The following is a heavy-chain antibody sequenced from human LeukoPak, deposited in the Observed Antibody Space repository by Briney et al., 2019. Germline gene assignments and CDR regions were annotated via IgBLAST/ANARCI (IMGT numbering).Heavy chain of an antibody. J-gene: IGHJ4*02. V-gene: IGHV5-51*01. D-gene: IGHD5-12*01. CDR3: ARHGSGYEPDY. Sequence: GESLKISCKASGYSFTNTFIGWVRQMPGKGLEWMGIIYPGDSDTRYSPSFQGQVTISVDKSINTAYLQWSSLKASDTAMYYCARHGSGYEPDYWGQGTLVSVSS. CDR2: IYPGDSDT. CDR1: GYSFTNTF.